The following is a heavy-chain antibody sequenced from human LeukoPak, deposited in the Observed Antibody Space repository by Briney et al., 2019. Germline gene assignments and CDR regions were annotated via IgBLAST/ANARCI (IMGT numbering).Heavy chain of an antibody. D-gene: IGHD3-16*01. CDR1: GYTFTGYY. CDR3: ARERIMITFGGAYYFDY. Sequence: ASVKVSCKPSGYTFTGYYIHWERQAPGQGLEWMGWINPNSGGTNYAQKFQGRVTMTRDTSISTAYMELSRLRSDDTAVYYCARERIMITFGGAYYFDYWGRGTLVTVSS. J-gene: IGHJ4*02. V-gene: IGHV1-2*02. CDR2: INPNSGGT.